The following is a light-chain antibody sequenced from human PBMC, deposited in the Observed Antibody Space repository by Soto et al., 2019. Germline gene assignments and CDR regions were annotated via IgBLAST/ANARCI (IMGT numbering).Light chain of an antibody. V-gene: IGKV1-39*01. CDR3: QQSYKTPYT. Sequence: DIQMTQSPSSLSASVGDRVTITCRASQSIRNYLNWYQQRPGKAPKLLIYAASSLQSGVPSRFSGRGSGTDFTLTISSLQPEDFTTYYCQQSYKTPYTFGQGTKLEIK. CDR2: AAS. CDR1: QSIRNY. J-gene: IGKJ2*01.